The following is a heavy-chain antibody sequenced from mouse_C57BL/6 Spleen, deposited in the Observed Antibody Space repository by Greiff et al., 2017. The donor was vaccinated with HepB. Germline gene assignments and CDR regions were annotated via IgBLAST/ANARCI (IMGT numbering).Heavy chain of an antibody. Sequence: EVKVVESGGGLVKPGGSLKLSCAASGFTFSDYGMHWVRQAPEKGLEWVAYISSGSSTIYYADTVKGRFTISRDNAKNTLFLQMTSLRSEDTAMYYCARPSLLRFWYFDVWGTGTTVTVSS. V-gene: IGHV5-17*01. D-gene: IGHD1-2*01. J-gene: IGHJ1*03. CDR1: GFTFSDYG. CDR2: ISSGSSTI. CDR3: ARPSLLRFWYFDV.